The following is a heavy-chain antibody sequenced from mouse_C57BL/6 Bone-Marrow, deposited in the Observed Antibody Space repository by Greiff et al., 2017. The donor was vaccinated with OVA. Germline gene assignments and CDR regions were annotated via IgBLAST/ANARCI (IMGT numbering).Heavy chain of an antibody. D-gene: IGHD1-1*01. J-gene: IGHJ2*01. CDR2: ISAGGSYT. V-gene: IGHV5-4*01. CDR1: GFTFTSYA. CDR3: ARDYYGSSYFDY. Sequence: EVKVEESGGGLVKPGGSLKLSCAASGFTFTSYAMSWVRQTPEKSLEWVATISAGGSYTYYPDNVKGRFTLSIDNAKNNLYLQMSHLKSEDTAVYYCARDYYGSSYFDYWGQGTTLTVSS.